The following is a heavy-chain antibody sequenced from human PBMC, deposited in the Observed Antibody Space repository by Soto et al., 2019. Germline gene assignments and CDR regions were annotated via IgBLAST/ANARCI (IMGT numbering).Heavy chain of an antibody. D-gene: IGHD3-3*01. CDR3: AKGFWSGYAHYYYYMDV. Sequence: GGSLRLSCAASGFTFSSYAMSWVRQAPGKGLEWVSAISGSGGSTYYADSVKGRFTISRDNSKNTLYLQMNSLRAEDTAVYYCAKGFWSGYAHYYYYMDVWGKGTTVTVSS. CDR1: GFTFSSYA. J-gene: IGHJ6*03. CDR2: ISGSGGST. V-gene: IGHV3-23*01.